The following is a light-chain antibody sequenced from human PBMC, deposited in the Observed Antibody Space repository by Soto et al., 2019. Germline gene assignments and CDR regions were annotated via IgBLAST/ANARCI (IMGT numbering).Light chain of an antibody. CDR1: QSISSW. CDR3: QQYNSYLYT. CDR2: DAS. V-gene: IGKV1-5*01. J-gene: IGKJ2*01. Sequence: DIQMTQSPSTLSASVGDRVTITCRASQSISSWLAWYQQKPGKAPKLLIYDASSLESGVPSRFSGSGSGTEFTLTISSLQPDDVATYYCQQYNSYLYTFGQGTKLAIK.